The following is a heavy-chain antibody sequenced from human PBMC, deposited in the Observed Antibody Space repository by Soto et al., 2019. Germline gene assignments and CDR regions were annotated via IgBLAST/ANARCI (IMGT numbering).Heavy chain of an antibody. CDR2: FDPEDGET. V-gene: IGHV1-24*01. D-gene: IGHD2-8*01. Sequence: ASVKVSCKVSGYTLTELSMHWVRQAPGKGLEWMGGFDPEDGETIYAQKFQGRVTMTEDTSTDTAYMELSSLRSEDTAVYYCTTGLGYCTNGVCFGDLDYWGQGTLVTVSS. CDR3: TTGLGYCTNGVCFGDLDY. J-gene: IGHJ4*02. CDR1: GYTLTELS.